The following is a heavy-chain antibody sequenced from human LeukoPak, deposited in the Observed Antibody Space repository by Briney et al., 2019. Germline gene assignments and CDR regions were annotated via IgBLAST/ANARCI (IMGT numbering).Heavy chain of an antibody. CDR3: ARVGSTSWYLDY. D-gene: IGHD2-2*01. CDR2: IRQDGSDN. CDR1: GFAFSHYW. J-gene: IGHJ4*02. V-gene: IGHV3-7*01. Sequence: GGSLRLSCAASGFAFSHYWMSWVRQAPGKGLEWLANIRQDGSDNYYADSVKGRFTFSRDNARNSLYLQMNSLRADDTAVYYCARVGSTSWYLDYWGQPTLVTVSS.